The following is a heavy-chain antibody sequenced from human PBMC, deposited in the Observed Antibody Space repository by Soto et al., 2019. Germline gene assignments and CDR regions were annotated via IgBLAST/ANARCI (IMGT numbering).Heavy chain of an antibody. CDR1: GFTFSDEW. CDR3: AREGIGWFDP. CDR2: INKDGSYK. D-gene: IGHD3-10*01. J-gene: IGHJ5*02. V-gene: IGHV3-74*01. Sequence: GGSLRLSCATSGFTFSDEWMHWVRQAPGKGLVWVSRINKDGSYKNYADSVKGRFTISRDNSKNTLYLQMNSLRAEDTAVYYCAREGIGWFDPWGQGTLVTVSS.